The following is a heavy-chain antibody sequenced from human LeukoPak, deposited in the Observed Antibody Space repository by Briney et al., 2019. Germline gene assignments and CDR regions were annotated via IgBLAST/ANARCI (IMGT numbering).Heavy chain of an antibody. CDR3: ARGPDY. V-gene: IGHV1-2*02. CDR2: INPNSGGT. J-gene: IGHJ4*02. CDR1: GGTFSSYA. Sequence: GSSVKVSCKASGGTFSSYAISWVRQAPGQGLEWMGWINPNSGGTNYAQKFQGRVTMTRDTSISTAYMELSRLRSDDTAVYYCARGPDYWGQGTLVTVSS.